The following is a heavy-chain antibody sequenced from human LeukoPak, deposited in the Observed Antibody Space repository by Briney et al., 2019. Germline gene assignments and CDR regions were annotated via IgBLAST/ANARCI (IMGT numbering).Heavy chain of an antibody. CDR1: VYTFPSYG. CDR2: ISAYNGNT. Sequence: GASVNVSRKASVYTFPSYGISWVRPAPGQGLEWMGWISAYNGNTNYAQKLKGRVTMTTDTSTSTAYMELRSLRSDDTAVYYCARDAAYDSSGYYLNWSQGTLVTVSS. V-gene: IGHV1-18*01. J-gene: IGHJ4*02. CDR3: ARDAAYDSSGYYLN. D-gene: IGHD3-22*01.